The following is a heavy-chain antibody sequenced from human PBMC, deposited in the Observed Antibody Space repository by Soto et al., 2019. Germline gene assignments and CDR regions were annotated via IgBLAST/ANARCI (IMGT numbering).Heavy chain of an antibody. CDR2: IYYSGST. CDR3: ATQRSIAAAGYYYYYYMDV. CDR1: GGSISSYY. Sequence: QVQLQESGPGLVKPSETLSLTCTVSGGSISSYYWSWIRQPPGKGLEWIGYIYYSGSTNYNPSLKSRVTISVDTAKNQFYLKLSSVTAADTAVYYGATQRSIAAAGYYYYYYMDVWGKGTTVTVSS. V-gene: IGHV4-59*01. D-gene: IGHD6-13*01. J-gene: IGHJ6*03.